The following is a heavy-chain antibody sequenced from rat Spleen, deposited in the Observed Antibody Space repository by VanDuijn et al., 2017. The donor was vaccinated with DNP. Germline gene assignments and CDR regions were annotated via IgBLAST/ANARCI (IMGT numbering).Heavy chain of an antibody. CDR1: GYSFTNSY. CDR3: ARSWVGVRGIWFAY. J-gene: IGHJ3*01. V-gene: IGHV1-43*01. D-gene: IGHD4-3*01. CDR2: IYTGSGGT. Sequence: QVQLQQSGAELAKPGSSVKISCKASGYSFTNSYIGWIKQTTGQGLEYLGYIYTGSGGTNYNEKFKGKATLTVDKSSSTAFMQLSSLTPDDSAVYYCARSWVGVRGIWFAYWGHGTLVTVSS.